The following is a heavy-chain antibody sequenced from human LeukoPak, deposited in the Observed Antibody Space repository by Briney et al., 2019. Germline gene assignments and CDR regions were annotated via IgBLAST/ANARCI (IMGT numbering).Heavy chain of an antibody. CDR2: IFYTGST. V-gene: IGHV4-59*01. Sequence: PSETLSLTCTVSGGSISSYYWSWIRQPPGKGLEWIGYIFYTGSTNYNPSLRSRVTISLDTSKSQFSLKLSSVTAADTAVYYCARVGSSHTLDYDFWSGYYLYIDYWGQGTLVTVSS. D-gene: IGHD3-3*01. CDR3: ARVGSSHTLDYDFWSGYYLYIDY. CDR1: GGSISSYY. J-gene: IGHJ4*02.